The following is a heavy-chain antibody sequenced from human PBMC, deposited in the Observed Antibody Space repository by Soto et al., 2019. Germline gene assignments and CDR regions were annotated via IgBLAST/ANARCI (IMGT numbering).Heavy chain of an antibody. J-gene: IGHJ5*02. CDR3: AGRITMIVGGFDP. CDR1: GGSISSGDYY. D-gene: IGHD3-22*01. CDR2: IYYSGST. V-gene: IGHV4-30-4*01. Sequence: QVQLQESGPGLVKPSQTLSLTCTVSGGSISSGDYYWSWIRQPPGKGLEWIGYIYYSGSTYYNPSLKSRVTISVDTSKNQCSLKLSSVTAADTAVYYCAGRITMIVGGFDPWGQGTLVTVSS.